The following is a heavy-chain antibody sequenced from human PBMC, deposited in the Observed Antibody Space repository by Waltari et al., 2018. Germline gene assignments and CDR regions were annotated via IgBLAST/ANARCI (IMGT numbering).Heavy chain of an antibody. V-gene: IGHV6-1*01. CDR1: GDSLFTTSVA. J-gene: IGHJ3*02. CDR2: TYYRPQWRN. Sequence: QVQLQSGPGLVKPSQTLSLTCAVSGDSLFTTSVAWNWIRQSPSRGLEWLGRTYYRPQWRNDYALAVKGRITVNPDTSKNHFSLQLDSVTPDDTAVYYCARGKFTAFDIWGQGTMVTVSS. CDR3: ARGKFTAFDI.